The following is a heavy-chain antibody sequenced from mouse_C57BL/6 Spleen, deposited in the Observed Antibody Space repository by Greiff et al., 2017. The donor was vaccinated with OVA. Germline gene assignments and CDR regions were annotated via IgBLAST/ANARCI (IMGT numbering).Heavy chain of an antibody. D-gene: IGHD2-5*01. CDR2: ISGGGGNT. CDR1: GFTFSSYT. CDR3: ARQRAYYSNPFDY. J-gene: IGHJ2*01. Sequence: EVQRVESGGGLVKPGGSLKLSCAASGFTFSSYTMSWVRQTPEKRLEWVATISGGGGNTYYPDSVKGRFTISRDNAKNTLYLQMSSLRSEDTALYYCARQRAYYSNPFDYWGQGTTLTVSS. V-gene: IGHV5-9*01.